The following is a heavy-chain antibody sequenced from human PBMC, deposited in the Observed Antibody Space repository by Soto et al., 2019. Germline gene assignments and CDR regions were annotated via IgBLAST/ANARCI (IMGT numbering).Heavy chain of an antibody. CDR1: GFTFSSYW. CDR3: ARGTRGIQALGTRDSSCFDY. J-gene: IGHJ4*02. CDR2: IKQDGSEK. V-gene: IGHV3-7*04. D-gene: IGHD6-13*01. Sequence: GGSLRLSCAASGFTFSSYWMSWVRQAPGKGLEWVANIKQDGSEKYYVDSVKGRFTISRDNAKNSLYLQMNSLRAEDTAVYYCARGTRGIQALGTRDSSCFDYWGQGTLVTVSS.